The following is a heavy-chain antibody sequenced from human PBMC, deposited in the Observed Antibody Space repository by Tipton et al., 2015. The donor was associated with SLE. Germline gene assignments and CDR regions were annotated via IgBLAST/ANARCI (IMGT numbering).Heavy chain of an antibody. V-gene: IGHV4-34*01. J-gene: IGHJ6*03. Sequence: TLSLTCAVYGGSFSGYYWSWIRQPPGKGLEWIWEISHSGNTNYNPSLKSRVTISVDPSKNQFSLKLRSVTAADTAVYYCARVPALYYYYMDVWGKGTTVTVSS. CDR2: ISHSGNT. CDR3: ARVPALYYYYMDV. D-gene: IGHD2-2*01. CDR1: GGSFSGYY.